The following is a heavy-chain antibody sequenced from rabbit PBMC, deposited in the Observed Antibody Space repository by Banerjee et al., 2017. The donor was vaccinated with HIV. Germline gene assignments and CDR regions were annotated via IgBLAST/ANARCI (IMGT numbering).Heavy chain of an antibody. CDR3: ARDLAGVIGWNFGL. CDR1: GFSFSNGYH. Sequence: QSLEESGGRLVKPDETLTLTCTVSGFSFSNGYHMCWVRQAPGKGLEWIACIYAGSSGYTWYASWAKGRFTISKTSSTTVTLQMTSLTAADTATYFCARDLAGVIGWNFGLWGQGTLVTVS. D-gene: IGHD4-1*01. CDR2: IYAGSSGYT. V-gene: IGHV1S40*01. J-gene: IGHJ4*01.